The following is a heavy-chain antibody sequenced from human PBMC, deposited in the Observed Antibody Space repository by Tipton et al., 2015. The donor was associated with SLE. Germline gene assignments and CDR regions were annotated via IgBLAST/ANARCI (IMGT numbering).Heavy chain of an antibody. J-gene: IGHJ3*02. D-gene: IGHD3-16*01. Sequence: GSLRLSCAASGFTFSSYGMHWVRQAPGKGLEWVAFIRFDGNHKYYADSVKGRFTISRDNSKNTLYLQMNSLRAEDTAVYYCAKDQALIGGGVDAFDIWGQGTMVTVSS. CDR1: GFTFSSYG. CDR2: IRFDGNHK. CDR3: AKDQALIGGGVDAFDI. V-gene: IGHV3-30*02.